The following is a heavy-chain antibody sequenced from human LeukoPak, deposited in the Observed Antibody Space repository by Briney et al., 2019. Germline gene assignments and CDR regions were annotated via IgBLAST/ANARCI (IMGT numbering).Heavy chain of an antibody. CDR1: GYTLTGYY. Sequence: GASVKVSCKASGYTLTGYYMHGVRQAPGQGLEWMGWINPNSGGTNYAQKFQGRVTMTRDTSISTAYMELSRLRSDDTAVYYCAREEHCSGGSCPAHDMDVWGKGTTVTVSS. CDR3: AREEHCSGGSCPAHDMDV. D-gene: IGHD2-15*01. J-gene: IGHJ6*03. V-gene: IGHV1-2*02. CDR2: INPNSGGT.